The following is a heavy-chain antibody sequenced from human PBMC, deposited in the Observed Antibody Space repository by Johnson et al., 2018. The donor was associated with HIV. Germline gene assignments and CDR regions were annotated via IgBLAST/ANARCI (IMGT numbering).Heavy chain of an antibody. Sequence: VQLVESGGGLVKPGGSLRLSCAASGFIFSNAWMSWVRQAPGKGLEWVGRIKSKADGGTTDYAAHVKGRFTISRDDLKNTQYLQMKSLKTEDTAVYYCTPDWVDDYDRSGYYYDAFDIWGLGTLVTVSS. CDR3: TPDWVDDYDRSGYYYDAFDI. V-gene: IGHV3-15*01. J-gene: IGHJ3*02. D-gene: IGHD3-22*01. CDR1: GFIFSNAW. CDR2: IKSKADGGTT.